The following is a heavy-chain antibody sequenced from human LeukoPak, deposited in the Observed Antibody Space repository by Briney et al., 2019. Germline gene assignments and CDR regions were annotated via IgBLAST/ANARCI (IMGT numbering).Heavy chain of an antibody. CDR1: GGSISSSNW. J-gene: IGHJ4*02. V-gene: IGHV4-4*02. Sequence: SGTLSLTCAVSGGSISSSNWWSWVRQPPGKGLEWIGEIYHSGSTNYNPSLKSRVTISVDKSKNQFSLKLSSVTAADTAVYYRARWLDTMVRGEPAFSDYWGQGTLVTVSS. D-gene: IGHD3-10*01. CDR2: IYHSGST. CDR3: ARWLDTMVRGEPAFSDY.